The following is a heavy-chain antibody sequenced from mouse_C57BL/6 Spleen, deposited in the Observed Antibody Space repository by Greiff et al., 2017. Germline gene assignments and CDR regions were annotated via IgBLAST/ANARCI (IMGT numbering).Heavy chain of an antibody. CDR2: VWSGGST. Sequence: VQLQQSGPGLVQPSQSLSITCTVTGFSLTSCGVHWVRKSPGKGLEWLGVVWSGGSTDYNAAFISKLSISNDNSKSQVFFKMNSLQADDTAIYYCAITVDLYAIDYWGQGTSVTVSS. V-gene: IGHV2-2*01. CDR1: GFSLTSCG. CDR3: AITVDLYAIDY. J-gene: IGHJ4*01.